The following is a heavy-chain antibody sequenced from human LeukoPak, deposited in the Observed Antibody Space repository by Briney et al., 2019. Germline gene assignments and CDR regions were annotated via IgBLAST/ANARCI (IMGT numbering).Heavy chain of an antibody. J-gene: IGHJ3*02. CDR1: GGSISSSNW. Sequence: SETLSLTCAVSGGSISSSNWWSWVRQPPGKGLEWIGYIYYSGSTYYNPSLKSRVTISVDTSKNQFSLKLSSVTAADTAVYYCASSGYYSDAFDIWGQGTMVTVSS. CDR3: ASSGYYSDAFDI. CDR2: IYYSGST. D-gene: IGHD3-22*01. V-gene: IGHV4-4*02.